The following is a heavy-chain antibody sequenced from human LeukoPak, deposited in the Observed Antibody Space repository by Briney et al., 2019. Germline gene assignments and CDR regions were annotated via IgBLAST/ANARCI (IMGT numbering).Heavy chain of an antibody. D-gene: IGHD2-2*01. CDR2: FDPEDGET. CDR1: GYTLTELS. J-gene: IGHJ4*02. V-gene: IGHV1-24*01. CDR3: ATAQIVVPDAHSFDY. Sequence: GASVKVSCKVSGYTLTELSMHWVRQAPGKGLEWMGGFDPEDGETIYAQKFQGRVTMTEDTSTDTAYMELSSLRSEDTAVYYCATAQIVVPDAHSFDYWGQGTLVTVSS.